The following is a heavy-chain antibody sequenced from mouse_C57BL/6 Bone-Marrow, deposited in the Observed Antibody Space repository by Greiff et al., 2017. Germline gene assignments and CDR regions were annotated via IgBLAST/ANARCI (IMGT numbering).Heavy chain of an antibody. V-gene: IGHV1-49*01. Sequence: LVESGAELVRPGSSVKLSCTDSYFAFMASAMHWVKQRPGHGLEWIGSFTMYSDATEYSENFKGKATLTANTSSSTAYMELSSLTSEDYAVYYCAHRNCGGGAMDYWGKGTSVTVSS. J-gene: IGHJ4*01. CDR3: AHRNCGGGAMDY. D-gene: IGHD4-1*01. CDR1: YFAFMASA. CDR2: FTMYSDAT.